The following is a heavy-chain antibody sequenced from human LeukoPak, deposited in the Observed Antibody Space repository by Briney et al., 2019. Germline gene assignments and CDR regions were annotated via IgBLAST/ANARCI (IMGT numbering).Heavy chain of an antibody. J-gene: IGHJ5*02. D-gene: IGHD5-12*01. CDR3: ARGLRLNP. CDR2: ISSGTTM. Sequence: GGSLRPSCAASGFTFSSYEMNWVRQAPGKGLEWVSYISSGTTMYYADSVKGRFTISRDNAKSSLYLQMNSLRAEDTAVYYCARGLRLNPWGQGTLVTVSS. V-gene: IGHV3-48*03. CDR1: GFTFSSYE.